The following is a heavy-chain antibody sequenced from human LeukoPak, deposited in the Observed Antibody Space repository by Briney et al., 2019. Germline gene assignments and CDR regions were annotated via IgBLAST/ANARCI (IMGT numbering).Heavy chain of an antibody. CDR1: GFTFSSYW. J-gene: IGHJ4*02. D-gene: IGHD2/OR15-2a*01. V-gene: IGHV3-74*01. Sequence: GGSLRLSCVASGFTFSSYWMHWVRHTPGKGLAWVCRIKNDGSSTDYADSVKGRFTISKDNAKNTVYLQMNSLRAEDTAVYYCVSFYETYWGRGTLVTVSS. CDR2: IKNDGSST. CDR3: VSFYETY.